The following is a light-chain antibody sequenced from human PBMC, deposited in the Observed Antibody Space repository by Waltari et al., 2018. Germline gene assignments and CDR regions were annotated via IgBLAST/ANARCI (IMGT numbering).Light chain of an antibody. Sequence: QLVLTQSPSASASLGASVKLTCTLSSGHSSNVIAWLQQQPEKGPRYLMKVNSDGSHSKGHKIPDRFSGSRSSAKHDLTIASLQAEDEADYYCQTEGHGTWVFGGGTKLTVL. CDR3: QTEGHGTWV. CDR1: SGHSSNV. V-gene: IGLV4-69*01. J-gene: IGLJ3*02. CDR2: VNSDGSH.